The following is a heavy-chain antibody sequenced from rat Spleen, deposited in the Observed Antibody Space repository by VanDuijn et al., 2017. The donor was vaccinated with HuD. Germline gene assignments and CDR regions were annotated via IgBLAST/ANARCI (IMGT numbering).Heavy chain of an antibody. CDR2: ISYDGSSL. Sequence: EVQLVESGGGLVPPGGSLKLSCAASGFTFSNYGIHWIRQAPTKGLEWVATISYDGSSLYYRDSVKGRFTISRDNAKSTLNLQMDSLSSEDTATYYCATHEGSSGFTYWGQGTLVTVSS. D-gene: IGHD1-11*01. V-gene: IGHV5-29*01. J-gene: IGHJ3*01. CDR3: ATHEGSSGFTY. CDR1: GFTFSNYG.